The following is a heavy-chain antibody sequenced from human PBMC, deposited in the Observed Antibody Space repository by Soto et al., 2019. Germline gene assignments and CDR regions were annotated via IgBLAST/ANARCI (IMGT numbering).Heavy chain of an antibody. Sequence: EVQLVESGGGLVQPGGSLRLSCAASGFTFSAYWMTWVRQAPGKGLEWVANMNQDGSEKYYVDSVKGRFTISRDNAKNSLYLQMNSLRAEDTAVYYCARGDSYGSGSRRPMWDYWGQGTLVTVSS. D-gene: IGHD3-10*01. CDR3: ARGDSYGSGSRRPMWDY. V-gene: IGHV3-7*01. CDR2: MNQDGSEK. CDR1: GFTFSAYW. J-gene: IGHJ4*02.